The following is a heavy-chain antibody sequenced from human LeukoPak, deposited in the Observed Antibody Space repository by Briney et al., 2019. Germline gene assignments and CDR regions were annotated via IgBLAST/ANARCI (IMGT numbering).Heavy chain of an antibody. CDR1: GFTLSSYG. J-gene: IGHJ4*02. V-gene: IGHV3-30*02. CDR3: AKDWGNYSATGFDY. D-gene: IGHD1-7*01. CDR2: IRYDGSNK. Sequence: GGSLRLSCAASGFTLSSYGMHWVRQAPGKGLEWVAFIRYDGSNKYYADSVKGRFTISRDNSKNTLYLQMNSLRAEDTAVYYCAKDWGNYSATGFDYWGQGTLVTVSS.